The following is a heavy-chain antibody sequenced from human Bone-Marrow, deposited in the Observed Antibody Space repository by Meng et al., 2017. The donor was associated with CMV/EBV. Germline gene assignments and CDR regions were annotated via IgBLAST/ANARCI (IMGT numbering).Heavy chain of an antibody. D-gene: IGHD3-16*01. Sequence: GESLKISCAASGLTFSSYGMHWVRQAPGKGLEWVAFIRYDGSNKYYVDSVKGRFTISRDNSKNTLYLQMNSLRAEDTAVYYCARVGRETNYYYGMDVWGQGTTVTVSS. V-gene: IGHV3-30*02. CDR3: ARVGRETNYYYGMDV. CDR1: GLTFSSYG. J-gene: IGHJ6*02. CDR2: IRYDGSNK.